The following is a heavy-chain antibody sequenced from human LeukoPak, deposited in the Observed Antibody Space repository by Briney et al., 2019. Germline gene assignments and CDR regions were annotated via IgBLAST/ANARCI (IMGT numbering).Heavy chain of an antibody. Sequence: GGSLRLSCAASGFIFSNYGMHWVRQAPGKGLEWVAFIRYDESNKFYADSVKGRFTISRDNSKNILFLQMNSLRAEDTAVYYCARVDYGDYVGAFDIWGQGTMVTVSS. CDR1: GFIFSNYG. CDR3: ARVDYGDYVGAFDI. J-gene: IGHJ3*02. CDR2: IRYDESNK. D-gene: IGHD4-17*01. V-gene: IGHV3-30*02.